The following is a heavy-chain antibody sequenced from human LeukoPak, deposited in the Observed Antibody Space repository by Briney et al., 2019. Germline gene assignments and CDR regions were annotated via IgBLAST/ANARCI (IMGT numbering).Heavy chain of an antibody. CDR1: GGSISNNTYF. V-gene: IGHV4-39*01. D-gene: IGHD2-15*01. J-gene: IGHJ4*02. CDR2: IYYSGST. CDR3: ARLAYCSGGSCHHDY. Sequence: SETLSLTCTVSGGSISNNTYFWAWIRQPPGKGLEWIGTIYYSGSTYYNPSLNSRVTISVDTSKNQFSLKVTSVTAADTAVYYCARLAYCSGGSCHHDYWGQGTLVTVSS.